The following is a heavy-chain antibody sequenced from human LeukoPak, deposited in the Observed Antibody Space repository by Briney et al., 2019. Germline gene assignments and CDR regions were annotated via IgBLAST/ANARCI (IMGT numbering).Heavy chain of an antibody. CDR3: ARGEVAVAGY. D-gene: IGHD6-19*01. CDR2: ISSSGSTI. J-gene: IGHJ4*02. V-gene: IGHV3-48*03. CDR1: GFTFSSYE. Sequence: SGGSLRLSCAASGFTFSSYEMNWVRQAPGKGLEWVSYISSSGSTIYYADSVKGRFTISRDNAKNSLYLQMNSLRAEDTAVYYCARGEVAVAGYWGQGTLVTVSS.